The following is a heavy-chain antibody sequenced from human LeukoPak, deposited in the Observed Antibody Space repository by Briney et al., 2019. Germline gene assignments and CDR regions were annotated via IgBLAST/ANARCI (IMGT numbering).Heavy chain of an antibody. V-gene: IGHV4-34*01. Sequence: SETLSLTCAVYGGSFSGYYWSWIRQPPGKGLEWIGEINHSGSTYYNPSLKSRVTISVDTSKNQFSLKLSSVTAADTAVYYCARAFHYYGSGSYFSRFDPWGQGTLVTVSS. CDR3: ARAFHYYGSGSYFSRFDP. CDR1: GGSFSGYY. CDR2: INHSGST. J-gene: IGHJ5*02. D-gene: IGHD3-10*01.